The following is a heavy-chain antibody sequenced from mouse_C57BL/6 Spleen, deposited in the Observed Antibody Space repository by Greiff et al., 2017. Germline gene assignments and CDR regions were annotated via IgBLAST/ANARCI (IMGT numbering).Heavy chain of an antibody. CDR3: AKYYGYGDYAKGY. D-gene: IGHD2-2*01. V-gene: IGHV1-64*01. Sequence: QVQLQQPGAELVKPGASVKLSCKASGYTFTSYWMHWVKQRPGQGLEWIGMIHPNSGSTNYNEKFKSKATLTVDKTSSTAYMQLSSLTSEDSAVYYCAKYYGYGDYAKGYRGQGTSVTVST. J-gene: IGHJ4*01. CDR1: GYTFTSYW. CDR2: IHPNSGST.